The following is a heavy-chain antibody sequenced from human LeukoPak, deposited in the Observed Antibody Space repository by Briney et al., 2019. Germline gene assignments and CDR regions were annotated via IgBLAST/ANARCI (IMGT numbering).Heavy chain of an antibody. CDR1: GFTFSSYG. CDR2: IWYDGSNK. D-gene: IGHD3-22*01. V-gene: IGHV3-33*01. J-gene: IGHJ4*02. CDR3: ARDMQPYYYDSSGYLDY. Sequence: GGSLRLSCAASGFTFSSYGMHWVRQAPGKGLEWVAVIWYDGSNKYYADSVKGRFTISRDNSKSTLYLQMNSLRAEDTAVYYCARDMQPYYYDSSGYLDYWGQGTLVTVSS.